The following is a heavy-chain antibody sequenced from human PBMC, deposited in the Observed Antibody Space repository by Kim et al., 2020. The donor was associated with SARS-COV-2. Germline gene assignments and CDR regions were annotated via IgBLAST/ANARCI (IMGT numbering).Heavy chain of an antibody. D-gene: IGHD2-2*01. CDR3: ARDGCSSTSCQGWFDP. Sequence: FQGRVTITRDTSASTAYMELSSLRSEDTAVYYCARDGCSSTSCQGWFDPWGQGTLVTVSS. J-gene: IGHJ5*02. V-gene: IGHV1-3*01.